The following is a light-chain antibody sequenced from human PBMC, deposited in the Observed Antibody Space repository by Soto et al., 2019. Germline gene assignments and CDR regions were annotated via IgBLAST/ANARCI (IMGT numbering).Light chain of an antibody. Sequence: QSVLTQPPSASGSPGQSVTISCTGTGSDVGGYNYVSWYQQHPGKAPKLMIYEVIKRPSGVPDRFSGSKSGNTASLAVSGLQAEDEADYYCSSYAGSNNLVFGGGTKLTVL. CDR2: EVI. V-gene: IGLV2-8*01. CDR1: GSDVGGYNY. J-gene: IGLJ3*02. CDR3: SSYAGSNNLV.